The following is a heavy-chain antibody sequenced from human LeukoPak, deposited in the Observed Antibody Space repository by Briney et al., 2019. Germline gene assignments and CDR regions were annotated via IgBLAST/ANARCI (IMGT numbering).Heavy chain of an antibody. CDR2: ISGSGGST. Sequence: LTGGSLRLSCAASGFTFSSYSMSWVRQAPGKGLEWVSAISGSGGSTYYADSVRGRFTISRDNSKNTLYLQMNSLRAEDTAVYYCAKGPRPEVDYWGQGTLVTVSS. V-gene: IGHV3-23*01. D-gene: IGHD6-6*01. J-gene: IGHJ4*02. CDR1: GFTFSSYS. CDR3: AKGPRPEVDY.